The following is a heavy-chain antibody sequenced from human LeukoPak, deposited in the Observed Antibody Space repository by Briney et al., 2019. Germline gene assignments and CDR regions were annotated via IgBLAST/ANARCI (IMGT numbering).Heavy chain of an antibody. D-gene: IGHD1-26*01. Sequence: GGSLRLSCAASGFTFSSYGMSWVRQAPGKGLEWVSAISGSGGSTYYADSVKGRFTISRDNAKSSLYLQMNGLRAEDTAVYYCARESIVGATVLFDYWGQGTLVTVSS. CDR2: ISGSGGST. J-gene: IGHJ4*02. CDR3: ARESIVGATVLFDY. CDR1: GFTFSSYG. V-gene: IGHV3-23*01.